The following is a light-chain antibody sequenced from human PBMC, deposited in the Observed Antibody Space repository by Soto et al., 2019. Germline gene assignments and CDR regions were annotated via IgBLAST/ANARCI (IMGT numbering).Light chain of an antibody. J-gene: IGKJ5*01. CDR2: DAS. Sequence: EIVLAQSPAGLSLSPGERATLSCRPSQSVSTYLAWYQQKPGQAPRLLIYDASYTATGIPARFSGSGSGTDFTLTISSLEPEDFAVYYCQQRSDWQTFGQGTRLEIK. CDR3: QQRSDWQT. CDR1: QSVSTY. V-gene: IGKV3-11*01.